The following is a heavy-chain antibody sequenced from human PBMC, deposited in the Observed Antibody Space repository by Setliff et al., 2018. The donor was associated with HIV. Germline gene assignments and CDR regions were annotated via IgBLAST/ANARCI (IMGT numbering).Heavy chain of an antibody. Sequence: SVKVSCKASGVTFNYSFITWVRQAPGQGLEWMGGVVPTIHEATYAQKFQGRVTITADESATTVYMEMSGLTSEDTAIYYCARGEDASGYFYRKYFQHWGQGTLVTVSS. CDR2: VVPTIHEA. V-gene: IGHV1-69*13. CDR3: ARGEDASGYFYRKYFQH. J-gene: IGHJ1*01. D-gene: IGHD3-22*01. CDR1: GVTFNYSF.